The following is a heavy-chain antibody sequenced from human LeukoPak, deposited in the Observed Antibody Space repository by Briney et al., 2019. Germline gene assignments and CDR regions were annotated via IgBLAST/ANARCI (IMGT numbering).Heavy chain of an antibody. J-gene: IGHJ1*01. CDR2: INHSGST. Sequence: TSETLSLTCAVYGGSFSSYYWSWIRQPPGKGLEWIGEINHSGSTNYNPSLKSRVTISVDTSKNQFSLRLSSVTAADTAVYYCERGRFWGSPVLKYWGQGTLVTVSS. CDR3: ERGRFWGSPVLKY. V-gene: IGHV4-34*01. CDR1: GGSFSSYY. D-gene: IGHD3-16*01.